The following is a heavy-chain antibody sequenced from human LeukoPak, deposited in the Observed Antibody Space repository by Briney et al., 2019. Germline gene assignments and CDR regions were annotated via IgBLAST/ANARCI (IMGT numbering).Heavy chain of an antibody. Sequence: GGSLRLSCAASGFTFSSYWMSWVRQAPGKGLEWVANIKKDGSEKYYVDSVKGRFTISRDSAKNSLYLQMNSLRAEDTAVYYCARIIYDSAVDAFDIWGQGTMVTVSS. V-gene: IGHV3-7*01. CDR3: ARIIYDSAVDAFDI. CDR2: IKKDGSEK. J-gene: IGHJ3*02. D-gene: IGHD3-22*01. CDR1: GFTFSSYW.